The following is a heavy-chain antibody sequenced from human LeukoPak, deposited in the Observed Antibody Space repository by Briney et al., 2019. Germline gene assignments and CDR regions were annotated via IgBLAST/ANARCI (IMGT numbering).Heavy chain of an antibody. J-gene: IGHJ4*02. CDR3: ARDFAIQLWTRPYDY. D-gene: IGHD5-18*01. V-gene: IGHV3-21*01. CDR1: GFTFSSYS. CDR2: ISSSSSYI. Sequence: PGGSLRLSCAASGFTFSSYSMNWVRQAPGKGPEWVSSISSSSSYIYYADSVKGRFTISRDNAKNSLYLQMNSLRAEDTAVYYCARDFAIQLWTRPYDYWGQGTLVTVSS.